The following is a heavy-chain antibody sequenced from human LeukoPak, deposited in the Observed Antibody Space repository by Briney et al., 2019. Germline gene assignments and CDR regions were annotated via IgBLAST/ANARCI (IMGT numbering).Heavy chain of an antibody. CDR3: ARAIGEYCSSTSSYWSGYNWFDP. Sequence: SETLSLTCTVSGGSISSYYWSWIRQPPGKGLEWIGYIYYSGSTNYNPSLKSRVTISVDTSKNQFSLKLSSVTAADTAVYYCARAIGEYCSSTSSYWSGYNWFDPWGQGTLVTVSS. V-gene: IGHV4-59*01. J-gene: IGHJ5*02. D-gene: IGHD2-2*01. CDR2: IYYSGST. CDR1: GGSISSYY.